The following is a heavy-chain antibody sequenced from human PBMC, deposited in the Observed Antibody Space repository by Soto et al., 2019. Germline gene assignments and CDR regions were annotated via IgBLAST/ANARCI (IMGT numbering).Heavy chain of an antibody. D-gene: IGHD6-13*01. Sequence: SETLSLTCAVSGYSISSGYYWGWIRQPPGKGLEWIGSIYHSGSTYYNPSLKSRVAISVDTSKNQFSLKLSSVTAADTAVYYCAASSSWYDWFDPWGQGTLVTVSS. CDR3: AASSSWYDWFDP. V-gene: IGHV4-38-2*01. CDR1: GYSISSGYY. CDR2: IYHSGST. J-gene: IGHJ5*02.